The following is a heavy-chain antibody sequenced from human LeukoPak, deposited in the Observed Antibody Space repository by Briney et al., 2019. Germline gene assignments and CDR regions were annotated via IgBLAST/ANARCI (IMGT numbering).Heavy chain of an antibody. J-gene: IGHJ4*02. Sequence: GGSLRLSCAASGFTFSSYSMNWVRQAPGKGLEWVAVISYDGSNKYYADSVKGRFTISRDNSKNTLYLQMNSLRAEDTAVYYCARGRTTVVNPLYYFDYWGQGTLVTVSS. CDR3: ARGRTTVVNPLYYFDY. V-gene: IGHV3-30*03. CDR1: GFTFSSYS. D-gene: IGHD4-23*01. CDR2: ISYDGSNK.